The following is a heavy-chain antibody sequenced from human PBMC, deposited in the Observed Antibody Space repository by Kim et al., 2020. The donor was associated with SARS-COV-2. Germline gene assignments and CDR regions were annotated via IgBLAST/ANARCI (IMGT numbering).Heavy chain of an antibody. V-gene: IGHV1-69*04. J-gene: IGHJ4*02. D-gene: IGHD2-15*01. CDR1: GGTFSSYA. Sequence: SVKVSCKASGGTFSSYAISWVRQAPGQGLEWMGRIIPILGIANYAQKFQGRVTITADKSTSTAYMELSSLISEDTAVYYCARSAAGDYWGQGTLVTVSS. CDR2: IIPILGIA. CDR3: ARSAAGDY.